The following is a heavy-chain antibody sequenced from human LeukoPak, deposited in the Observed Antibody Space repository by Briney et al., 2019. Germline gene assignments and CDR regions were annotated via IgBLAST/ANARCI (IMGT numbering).Heavy chain of an antibody. J-gene: IGHJ4*02. CDR3: AKSAYYDSSGFYREYYFDY. CDR1: GFTFSSYD. Sequence: GGSLRLSCAASGFTFSSYDMDWVRQAPGKGLEWVAVVSYDGSNKYYANSVKGRFTISRDNSKNTLYLQMNSLRVEDTAVYYCAKSAYYDSSGFYREYYFDYWGQGTLVTVSS. D-gene: IGHD3-22*01. CDR2: VSYDGSNK. V-gene: IGHV3-30*18.